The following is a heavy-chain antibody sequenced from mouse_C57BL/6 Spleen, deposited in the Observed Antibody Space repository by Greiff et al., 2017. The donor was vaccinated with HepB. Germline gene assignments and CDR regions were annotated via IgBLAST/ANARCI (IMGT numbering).Heavy chain of an antibody. D-gene: IGHD4-1*01. CDR2: INPSSGYT. CDR3: ARGGNWDVGY. J-gene: IGHJ2*01. V-gene: IGHV1-4*01. CDR1: GYTFTSYT. Sequence: VQLQQSGAELARPGASVKMSCKASGYTFTSYTMHWVKQRPGQGLEWIGYINPSSGYTKYNQKFKDKATLTADKSSSPAYMQLSSLTSEDSAVYYCARGGNWDVGYWGQGTTLTVSS.